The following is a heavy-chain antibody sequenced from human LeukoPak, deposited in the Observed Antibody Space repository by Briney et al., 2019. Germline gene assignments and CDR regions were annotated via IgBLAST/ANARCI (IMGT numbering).Heavy chain of an antibody. CDR3: ARQVGAGAFDI. V-gene: IGHV4-61*01. J-gene: IGHJ3*02. CDR1: GGSVSSGSYY. Sequence: SETLSLTCTVSGGSVSSGSYYWSWIRQPPGKGLEWIGYIYYSGSTNYNPSLKSRVTISVDTSKNQFSLKLSSVTAADTAAYYCARQVGAGAFDIWGQGTMVTVSS. D-gene: IGHD1-26*01. CDR2: IYYSGST.